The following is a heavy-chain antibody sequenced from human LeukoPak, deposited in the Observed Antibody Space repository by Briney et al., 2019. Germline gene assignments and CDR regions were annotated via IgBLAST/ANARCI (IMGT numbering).Heavy chain of an antibody. Sequence: GGSLRLSCAASGNYWMHWVRQAPGKGLVWVSHINSDGSWTSYADSVKGRFTISKDNAKNTLYLQMNSLRAEDTAVYYCAREITYYDFWSGYYTRPQGIDYWGQGTLVTVSS. D-gene: IGHD3-3*01. CDR1: GNYW. CDR3: AREITYYDFWSGYYTRPQGIDY. V-gene: IGHV3-74*01. J-gene: IGHJ4*02. CDR2: INSDGSWT.